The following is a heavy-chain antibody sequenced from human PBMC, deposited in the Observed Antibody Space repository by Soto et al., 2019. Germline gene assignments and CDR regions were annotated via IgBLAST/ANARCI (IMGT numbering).Heavy chain of an antibody. CDR1: GFVFKNFA. CDR3: AKRASPANIDNWFDP. V-gene: IGHV3-23*01. Sequence: SLRLSCVGSGFVFKNFAINWVRQPPGKGLEWVSVIRGTGLNTYYAASVKGRFNISRDNSKNTVYLQMDSLKVEDTAVYYCAKRASPANIDNWFDPWGPGTQVTVS. CDR2: IRGTGLNT. J-gene: IGHJ5*02.